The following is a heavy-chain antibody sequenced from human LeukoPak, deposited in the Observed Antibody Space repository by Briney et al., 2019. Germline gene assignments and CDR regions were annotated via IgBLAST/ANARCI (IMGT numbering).Heavy chain of an antibody. D-gene: IGHD3-16*01. Sequence: ASVKVSCKASGNTFSDSYMHWVRQAPGQGLEWMGWINFNSGGTNCAQNFQDRVIMTLDTSITTAYMELSSLRSDDTAVYYCTREERSTSWGSFGYWGQGTLVTVSS. CDR2: INFNSGGT. CDR1: GNTFSDSY. J-gene: IGHJ4*02. CDR3: TREERSTSWGSFGY. V-gene: IGHV1-2*02.